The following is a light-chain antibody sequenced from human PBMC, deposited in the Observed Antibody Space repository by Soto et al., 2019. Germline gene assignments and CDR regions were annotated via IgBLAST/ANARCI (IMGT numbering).Light chain of an antibody. V-gene: IGLV3-21*04. CDR2: YDF. Sequence: VLTQRPSVSVAPEKTASITCGGDNIGDKAVHWYQHRPGQAPRLVIYYDFERPSGIHERFSGSNSGNTATLTISRVEAGDEADYYCQVWDTANDHPIFGGGTKLTVL. CDR3: QVWDTANDHPI. J-gene: IGLJ2*01. CDR1: NIGDKA.